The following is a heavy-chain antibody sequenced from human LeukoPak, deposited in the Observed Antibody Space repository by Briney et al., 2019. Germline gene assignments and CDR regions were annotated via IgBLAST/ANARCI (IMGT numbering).Heavy chain of an antibody. V-gene: IGHV3-43*02. CDR3: AKALTGTTNYYYGMDV. CDR1: GFTFDDYA. D-gene: IGHD1-20*01. CDR2: ISGDGGST. Sequence: PGGSLRLSCAASGFTFDDYAMHWVHQAPGKGQLWVSLISGDGGSTYYADSVKGRFTISRDNSKNSLYLQMNSLRTEDTALYYCAKALTGTTNYYYGMDVWGQGTTVTVSS. J-gene: IGHJ6*02.